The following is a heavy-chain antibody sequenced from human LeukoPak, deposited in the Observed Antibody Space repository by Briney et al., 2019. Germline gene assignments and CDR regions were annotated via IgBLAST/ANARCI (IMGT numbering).Heavy chain of an antibody. J-gene: IGHJ3*01. CDR1: GFAFATYG. D-gene: IGHD3-10*01. Sequence: GGSLRLSCAASGFAFATYGISWVRQAPGKGLEWVSVAGESVHTTHYADSVKGRFIISRDNSKNTVHLQMNSLRAEDTAVYYCAKDSFTVVRGVGSDDGFAVWGQGTMVTVSS. CDR2: AGESVHTT. CDR3: AKDSFTVVRGVGSDDGFAV. V-gene: IGHV3-23*01.